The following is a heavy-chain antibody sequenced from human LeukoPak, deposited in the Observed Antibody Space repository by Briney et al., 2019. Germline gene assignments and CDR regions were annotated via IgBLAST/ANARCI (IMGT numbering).Heavy chain of an antibody. J-gene: IGHJ4*02. CDR2: ISFDGSHQ. CDR3: ARDGRPLARVTDSCFDS. V-gene: IGHV3-30*01. D-gene: IGHD2-21*02. CDR1: GFVFSDYP. Sequence: PGGSLRLSCSASGFVFSDYPLHWIRQSPGKGPEWVAVISFDGSHQYYADSGKGRLTVSRDTSKNTLFLQMTRLTIEHTAIYFCARDGRPLARVTDSCFDSWGQGTLVTVSS.